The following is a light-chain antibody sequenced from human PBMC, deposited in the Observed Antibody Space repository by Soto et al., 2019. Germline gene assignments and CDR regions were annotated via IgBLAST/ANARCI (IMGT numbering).Light chain of an antibody. CDR3: RSYDSSLSGDVV. CDR2: RNN. Sequence: QSVLTQPPSVSGAPGQRVTISCTGSSSNIGAGYDVHWYQQLPGIAPKLLIYRNNNRPSGVPDRFSGSKSGNSASLAITGLQAEDEADYYCRSYDSSLSGDVVFGGRTKLTVL. J-gene: IGLJ2*01. V-gene: IGLV1-40*01. CDR1: SSNIGAGYD.